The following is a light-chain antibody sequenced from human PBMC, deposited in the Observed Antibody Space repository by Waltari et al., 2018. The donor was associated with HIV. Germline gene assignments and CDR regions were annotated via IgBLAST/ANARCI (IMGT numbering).Light chain of an antibody. CDR1: SSDVGGYNY. CDR2: DVI. Sequence: QSALTQPPSASGSPGQSVTLSCTGTSSDVGGYNYVSWHQQHPGKAPKLMSYDVIKRPSVVPDRFSGSKSGNTASLTVSGLQPEDEADYYCSSHAGSKVVFGGGTRLTVL. V-gene: IGLV2-8*01. J-gene: IGLJ2*01. CDR3: SSHAGSKVV.